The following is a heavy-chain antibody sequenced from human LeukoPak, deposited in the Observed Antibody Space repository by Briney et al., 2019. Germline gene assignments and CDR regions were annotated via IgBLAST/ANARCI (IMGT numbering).Heavy chain of an antibody. D-gene: IGHD1-1*01. J-gene: IGHJ4*02. V-gene: IGHV6-1*01. CDR2: TYYRSKWYN. CDR1: GDSVSSNSVA. CDR3: ARGGMPIFDY. Sequence: SQTLSLTCALSGDSVSSNSVAWNWIRQSPSRGLEWLGRTYYRSKWYNDYAVSVKSRIIINPDTSKNQFSLQLSSVTPEDTAVYYCARGGMPIFDYWGQGTLVTVSS.